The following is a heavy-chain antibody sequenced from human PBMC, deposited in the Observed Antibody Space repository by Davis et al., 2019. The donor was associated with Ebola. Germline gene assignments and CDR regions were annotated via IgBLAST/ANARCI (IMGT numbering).Heavy chain of an antibody. CDR1: GGSISSGDYY. CDR2: IYYSGST. Sequence: PSETLSLTCTVSGGSISSGDYYWSWIRQPPGKGLEWIGYIYYSGSTYYNPSLKSRVTISVDTSKNQFSLKLSSVTAADTAVYYCARDYSYGAYYYYGMDVWGQGTTVTVSS. CDR3: ARDYSYGAYYYYGMDV. D-gene: IGHD5-18*01. J-gene: IGHJ6*02. V-gene: IGHV4-30-4*01.